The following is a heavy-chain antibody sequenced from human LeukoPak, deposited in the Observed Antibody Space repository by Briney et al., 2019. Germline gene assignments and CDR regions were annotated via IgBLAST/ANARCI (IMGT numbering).Heavy chain of an antibody. CDR3: AKSPLGYCSSTSCQGYFDY. CDR1: GFTFSSYG. D-gene: IGHD2-2*01. J-gene: IGHJ4*02. CDR2: IRYDGSNK. V-gene: IGHV3-30*02. Sequence: GGSLRLSCAASGFTFSSYGMHWVRQAPGKGLEWVAFIRYDGSNKYYADSVKGRFTISRDNSKNTLYLQMNSLRAEDTAAYYCAKSPLGYCSSTSCQGYFDYWGQGTLVTVSS.